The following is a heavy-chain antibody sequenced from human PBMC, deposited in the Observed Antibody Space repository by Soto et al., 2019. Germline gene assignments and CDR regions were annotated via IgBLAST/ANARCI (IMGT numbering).Heavy chain of an antibody. Sequence: QVQLQESGPGLVKPSGTLSLTCAVSGGSISSTNWWSWVRQPPGKGLEGIGDIYHSGSTNYNPSLKSRVTISVDKSKNQFSLKLSSVTAADTSVYYCATTYCSSTRCYADYWGHGTLVNVSS. V-gene: IGHV4-4*02. CDR2: IYHSGST. CDR1: GGSISSTNW. D-gene: IGHD2-2*01. CDR3: ATTYCSSTRCYADY. J-gene: IGHJ4*01.